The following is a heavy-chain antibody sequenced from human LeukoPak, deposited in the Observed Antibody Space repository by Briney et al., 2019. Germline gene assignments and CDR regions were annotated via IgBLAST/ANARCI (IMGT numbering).Heavy chain of an antibody. CDR3: ATGSSPYYYYYGMDV. CDR2: IYSGGST. D-gene: IGHD6-13*01. CDR1: GFTVSSNY. Sequence: GGSLRLSCAASGFTVSSNYMSWVRQAPGKGLEWVSVIYSGGSTYYADSVRGRFTIPRDNSKNTLYLQMNSLRAEDTAVYYCATGSSPYYYYYGMDVWGQGTTVTVSS. V-gene: IGHV3-66*02. J-gene: IGHJ6*02.